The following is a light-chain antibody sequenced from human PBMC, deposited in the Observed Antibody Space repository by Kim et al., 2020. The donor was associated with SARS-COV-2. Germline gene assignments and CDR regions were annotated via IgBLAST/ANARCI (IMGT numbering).Light chain of an antibody. CDR3: SSYTSSSTPYV. V-gene: IGLV2-18*02. CDR1: SSDVGSYNR. CDR2: EVS. J-gene: IGLJ1*01. Sequence: QSALTQPPSVSGSPGQSVTISCTGTSSDVGSYNRVSWYQQPPGTAPKLMIHEVSNRPSGVPDRFSGSKSGNTASLTISGLQAEDEADYYCSSYTSSSTPYVFGTWTKVTVL.